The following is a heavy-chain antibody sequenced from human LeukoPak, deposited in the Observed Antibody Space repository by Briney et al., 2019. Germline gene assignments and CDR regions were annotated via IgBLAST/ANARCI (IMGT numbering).Heavy chain of an antibody. D-gene: IGHD3-16*01. CDR3: ARHPVPLGSCLL. Sequence: SETLSHTRTVSVGSTSSSSYYWGWIRQPPGEGLEWIGSIYYSGGTSYNPPHKHRVTIPVDTSKNHFSLKLPPVTAADTAVYYCARHPVPLGSCLLWGEGTRVSVSS. CDR2: IYYSGGT. V-gene: IGHV4-39*01. J-gene: IGHJ4*02. CDR1: VGSTSSSSYY.